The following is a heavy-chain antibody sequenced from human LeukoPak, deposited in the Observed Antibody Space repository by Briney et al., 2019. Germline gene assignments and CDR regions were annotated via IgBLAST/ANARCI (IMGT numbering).Heavy chain of an antibody. CDR2: IYTSGST. J-gene: IGHJ4*02. V-gene: IGHV4-61*02. CDR3: AREWGNAGLFDY. CDR1: GGSMSSGSYY. Sequence: SQTLSLTCTVSGGSMSSGSYYWSWIRQPAGKGLVWIGRIYTSGSTKYNPSVESRVTISVDTPKNQFSLKLNSVTAADTAVYYCAREWGNAGLFDYWGQGTLVTVSS. D-gene: IGHD1-26*01.